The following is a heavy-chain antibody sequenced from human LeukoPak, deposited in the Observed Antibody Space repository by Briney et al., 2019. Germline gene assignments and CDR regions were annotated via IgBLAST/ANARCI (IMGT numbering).Heavy chain of an antibody. CDR2: IYYSGST. CDR1: GGSISSYY. V-gene: IGHV4-59*12. Sequence: PSETLSLTCTVSGGSISSYYWSWIRQPPGKGLEWIGYIYYSGSTNYNPSLKSRVTISVDTSKNQFSLKLSSVTAADTAVYYCARETDYGDYFDYWGQGTLVTVSS. J-gene: IGHJ4*02. CDR3: ARETDYGDYFDY. D-gene: IGHD4-17*01.